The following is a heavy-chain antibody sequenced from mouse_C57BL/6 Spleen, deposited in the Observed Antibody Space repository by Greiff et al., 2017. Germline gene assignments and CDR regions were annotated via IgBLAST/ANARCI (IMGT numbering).Heavy chain of an antibody. V-gene: IGHV5-9-1*02. D-gene: IGHD1-1*01. CDR3: TRDGLTTVVATSYWYFDV. Sequence: EVMLVESGEGLVKPGGSLKLSCAASGFTFSSYAMSWVRQTPEKRLEWVAYISSGGDYIYYADTVKGRFTISRDNARNTLYLQMSSLKSEDTAMYYCTRDGLTTVVATSYWYFDVWGTGTTVTVSS. CDR2: ISSGGDYI. J-gene: IGHJ1*03. CDR1: GFTFSSYA.